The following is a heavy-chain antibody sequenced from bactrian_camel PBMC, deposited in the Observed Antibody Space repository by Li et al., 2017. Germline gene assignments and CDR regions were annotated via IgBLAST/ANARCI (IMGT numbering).Heavy chain of an antibody. D-gene: IGHD1*01. Sequence: SGGGSVQAGGSLRLSCVVSGDDYINSAMGWFRQAPGKEREGVATIDIHGDTSYAASVKGRFTISHDAAKNSIDLEMNSLKPDDTAVYYCAATGQMLSVAGCRTQGTQVTVS. V-gene: IGHV3S53*01. CDR2: IDIHGDT. CDR1: GDDYINSA. J-gene: IGHJ4*01.